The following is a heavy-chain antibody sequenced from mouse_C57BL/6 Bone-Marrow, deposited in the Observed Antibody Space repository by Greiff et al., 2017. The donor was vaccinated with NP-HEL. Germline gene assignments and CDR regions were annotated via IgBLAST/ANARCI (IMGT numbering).Heavy chain of an antibody. Sequence: VQLQQPGAELVRPGSSVKLSCKASGYTFTSYWMHWVKQRPIQGLEWIGNIDPSASETHYNQKFKNKATLTVDKSSSTAYMQLSSLTSGGSAVYYCARDDYDRGYAMDYWGQGTSVTGSS. CDR1: GYTFTSYW. CDR2: IDPSASET. D-gene: IGHD2-4*01. V-gene: IGHV1-52*01. CDR3: ARDDYDRGYAMDY. J-gene: IGHJ4*01.